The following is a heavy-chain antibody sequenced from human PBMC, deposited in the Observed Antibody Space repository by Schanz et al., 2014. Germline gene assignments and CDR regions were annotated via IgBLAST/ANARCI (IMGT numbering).Heavy chain of an antibody. CDR1: GFSFSDHA. CDR3: VRDSFFAFDD. V-gene: IGHV3-30-3*01. D-gene: IGHD3-3*01. J-gene: IGHJ4*02. CDR2: ITTAGTKM. Sequence: VQLLESGGGLVQPGGSLRLSCATSGFSFSDHAMDWVRQAPGKGLEWVAAITTAGTKMYYADSVRGRFTMSRDNAKNSVFLQMNSLRAEDTAVYYCVRDSFFAFDDWGQGTLVTVSP.